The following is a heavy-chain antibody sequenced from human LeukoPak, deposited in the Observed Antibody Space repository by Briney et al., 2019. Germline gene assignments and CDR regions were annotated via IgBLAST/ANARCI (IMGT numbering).Heavy chain of an antibody. Sequence: GGSLRLSCVASGFTFSYSVMHWVRQAPGKGLEWVAFISRDGSNEDYADSVKGRLTISRDNSKATLYLQVSRLTPEDTAVYYCARARTAVYPSGMDVWGQGTTVTVSS. CDR2: ISRDGSNE. V-gene: IGHV3-30*04. J-gene: IGHJ6*02. D-gene: IGHD6-13*01. CDR3: ARARTAVYPSGMDV. CDR1: GFTFSYSV.